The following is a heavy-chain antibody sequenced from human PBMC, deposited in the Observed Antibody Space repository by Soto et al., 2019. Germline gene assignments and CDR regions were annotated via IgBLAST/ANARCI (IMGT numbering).Heavy chain of an antibody. J-gene: IGHJ4*03. CDR1: GVTFSSYA. CDR2: NNPIFSTA. D-gene: IGHD3-9*01. Sequence: SVKVSCKASGVTFSSYAFSWVRQAPGQGLEWMGGNNPIFSTANYAQNIQGRVTITADKSTSTAYMELSSLRSEDTAVYYCARVRNYDILSDYFGPDDWGQGTMVTVSS. CDR3: ARVRNYDILSDYFGPDD. V-gene: IGHV1-69*06.